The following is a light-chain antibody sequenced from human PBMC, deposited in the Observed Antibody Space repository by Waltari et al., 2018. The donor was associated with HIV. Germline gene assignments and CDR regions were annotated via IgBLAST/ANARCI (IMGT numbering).Light chain of an antibody. V-gene: IGLV1-44*01. CDR2: GKN. J-gene: IGLJ2*01. CDR3: ASWDDSLNGPV. CDR1: TPNIVQNP. Sequence: QSVLTQPPSASGPPEQRVTLSCSGSTPNIVQNPVSRFQQFPGTAPKVLIYGKNQRPSGVPDRFSGSKSGTSASLAISGLQSEDEADYYCASWDDSLNGPVFGGGTKLTVV.